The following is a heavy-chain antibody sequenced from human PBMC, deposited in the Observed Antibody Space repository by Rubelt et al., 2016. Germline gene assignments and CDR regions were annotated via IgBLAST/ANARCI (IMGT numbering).Heavy chain of an antibody. V-gene: IGHV4-34*01. J-gene: IGHJ3*01. D-gene: IGHD1-1*01. CDR1: GGSLSGYY. Sequence: QVQLQLWGAGLLKPSETLSLTCAVSGGSLSGYYWSWIRQAPGKGLEWIGEINHGGSIDHNWSLKSRVAISVDTSKQQVSLKVTSGTAADTAIYYCARSLDDELPTFKAFDVWGPGTKVTVSS. CDR2: INHGGSI. CDR3: ARSLDDELPTFKAFDV.